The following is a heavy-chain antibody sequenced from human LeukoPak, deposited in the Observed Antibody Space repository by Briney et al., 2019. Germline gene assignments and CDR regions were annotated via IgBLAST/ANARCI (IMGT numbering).Heavy chain of an antibody. V-gene: IGHV1-8*02. CDR3: ARDPNPPAFDI. Sequence: ASVKVSCKASGGTFSSYAISWVRQATGQGLEWMGWMDPNSGNRDYAPKFQGRVTMTRNTSISTAYMELSSLRSEDTAVYYCARDPNPPAFDIWGQGTMVTVSS. CDR2: MDPNSGNR. J-gene: IGHJ3*02. CDR1: GGTFSSYA.